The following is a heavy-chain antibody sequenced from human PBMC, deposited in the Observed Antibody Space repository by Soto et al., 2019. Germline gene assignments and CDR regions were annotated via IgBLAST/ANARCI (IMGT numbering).Heavy chain of an antibody. CDR3: TRAPFDFYSRIDP. J-gene: IGHJ5*01. CDR2: IILLVGKT. V-gene: IGHV1-69*06. D-gene: IGHD2-15*01. CDR1: EETFNKFA. Sequence: QVELVQSGAEVKTPGSTVKVSWKAPEETFNKFAITWVRPAPVQGLGWMGCIILLVGKTEYAQQFRGRLTITADKTTRTIYMELDNLRAADTAIYYCTRAPFDFYSRIDPWGPGTIVTVSS.